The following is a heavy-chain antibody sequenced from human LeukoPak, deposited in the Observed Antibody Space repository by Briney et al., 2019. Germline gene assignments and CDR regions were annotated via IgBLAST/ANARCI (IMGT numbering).Heavy chain of an antibody. V-gene: IGHV3-23*01. D-gene: IGHD2-15*01. CDR2: ISGSGNRT. CDR3: AKNLYCGGGSCYPSALGTDV. J-gene: IGHJ6*02. CDR1: GFTFSSYA. Sequence: GGSLRLSCAASGFTFSSYAMSWVSHAPGKGLEWVSSISGSGNRTYYADSVKGRFTISRDNSKHTLFLQMNSLRAEDTAVYYCAKNLYCGGGSCYPSALGTDVWGQGTTVTVSS.